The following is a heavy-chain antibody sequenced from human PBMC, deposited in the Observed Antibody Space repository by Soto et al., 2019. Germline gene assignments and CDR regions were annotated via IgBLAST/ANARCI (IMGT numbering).Heavy chain of an antibody. Sequence: SETLSLTCAVYGGSFSGYYWSWIRQPPGKGLEWIGEINHSGSTNYNPSLKSRVTISVDTSKNQFSLKLSSVTAADTAVYYCARGQWGYYYDSSGYRHYYFDYWGQGTLVTVSS. CDR1: GGSFSGYY. CDR3: ARGQWGYYYDSSGYRHYYFDY. CDR2: INHSGST. J-gene: IGHJ4*02. D-gene: IGHD3-22*01. V-gene: IGHV4-34*01.